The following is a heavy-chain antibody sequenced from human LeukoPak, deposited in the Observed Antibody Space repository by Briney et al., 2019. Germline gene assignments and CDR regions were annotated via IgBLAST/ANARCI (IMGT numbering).Heavy chain of an antibody. D-gene: IGHD6-19*01. Sequence: GGSLRLSCEASGFTFSSYSMSCVRQAPGKGLEWVSSFSSRTSNIYYADSVRGRFTISRDNAKNSLYLQMNSLRAEDTAVYYCARDSSGWSRDYWGQGTLVTVSS. CDR1: GFTFSSYS. J-gene: IGHJ4*02. CDR2: FSSRTSNI. CDR3: ARDSSGWSRDY. V-gene: IGHV3-21*01.